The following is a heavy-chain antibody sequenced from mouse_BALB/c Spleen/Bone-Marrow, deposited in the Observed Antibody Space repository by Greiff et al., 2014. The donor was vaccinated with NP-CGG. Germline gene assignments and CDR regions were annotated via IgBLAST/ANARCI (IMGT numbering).Heavy chain of an antibody. D-gene: IGHD4-1*01. CDR3: AKLTWDEGDY. J-gene: IGHJ2*01. V-gene: IGHV2-6-5*01. CDR2: IWGAGIT. Sequence: QVQLQQPGPGLVAPSQSLSITCTVSGFSLTDYGVSWIRQPPGKGLEWLGVIWGAGITYYHSALKSRLSISKDNSKSQVFLKMNSLQTDDTATYYCAKLTWDEGDYWGQGTTLTVSS. CDR1: GFSLTDYG.